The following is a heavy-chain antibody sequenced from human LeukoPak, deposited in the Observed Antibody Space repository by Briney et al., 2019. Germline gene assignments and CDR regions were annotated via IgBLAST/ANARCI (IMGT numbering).Heavy chain of an antibody. J-gene: IGHJ5*02. Sequence: GGSLRLSCAASGFTFSDYYMSWLRQAPGKGLEWVSYISSSGSTIYYADSVKGRFTISRDNAKNSLYLQMKSLRVEDTGVYYCARDAGGRTQREGWFDPWGQGTLVTVSS. D-gene: IGHD1-26*01. V-gene: IGHV3-11*04. CDR2: ISSSGSTI. CDR1: GFTFSDYY. CDR3: ARDAGGRTQREGWFDP.